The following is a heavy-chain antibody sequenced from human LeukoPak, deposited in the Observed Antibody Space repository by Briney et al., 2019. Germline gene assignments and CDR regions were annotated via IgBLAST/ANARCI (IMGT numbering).Heavy chain of an antibody. CDR1: GGSISSYY. Sequence: SETLSLTCTVSGGSISSYYWSWIRQPPGKGLEWIGYIYYSGSTNYNPSLKSRVTISVDTSKNQFSLKLSSVTAADTAVYYCARPGYCSSTSCYRPYDYWGQGTLVTVSS. CDR3: ARPGYCSSTSCYRPYDY. CDR2: IYYSGST. V-gene: IGHV4-59*08. J-gene: IGHJ4*02. D-gene: IGHD2-2*03.